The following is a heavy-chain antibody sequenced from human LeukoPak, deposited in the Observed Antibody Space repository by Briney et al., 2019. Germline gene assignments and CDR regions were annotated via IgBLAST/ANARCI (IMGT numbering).Heavy chain of an antibody. CDR1: GFTFSSYG. Sequence: PGGSLRLSCAASGFTFSSYGMHWVRQAPGKGLEWVAVIWYDGSNKYYADPVKGRFTISRDNSKNTLYLQMNSLRAEDAAVYYCARDRRRVYYYDSSGYTDIWGQGTLVTVSS. J-gene: IGHJ4*02. V-gene: IGHV3-33*01. CDR2: IWYDGSNK. D-gene: IGHD3-22*01. CDR3: ARDRRRVYYYDSSGYTDI.